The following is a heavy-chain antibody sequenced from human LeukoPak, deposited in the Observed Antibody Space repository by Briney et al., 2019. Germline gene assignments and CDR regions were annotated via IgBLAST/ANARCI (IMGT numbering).Heavy chain of an antibody. J-gene: IGHJ4*02. CDR1: GFTFSSYA. D-gene: IGHD6-13*01. Sequence: GGSLRLSCAAAGFTFSSYAMSCVRHAPGKWREWASAISGRGGSTYYADSVKCRFTISRDSSKNTLYLQMNSLRAEDTAVYYCAKTGAAGMAFDYWGQGTLVPVSS. CDR2: ISGRGGST. CDR3: AKTGAAGMAFDY. V-gene: IGHV3-23*01.